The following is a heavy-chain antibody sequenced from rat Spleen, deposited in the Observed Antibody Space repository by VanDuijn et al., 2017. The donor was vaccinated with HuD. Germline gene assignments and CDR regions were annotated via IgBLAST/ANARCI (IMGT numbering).Heavy chain of an antibody. V-gene: IGHV5-20*01. CDR2: ISSDGSST. Sequence: EVQLVESGGGLVQPGGSLKLSCAASGFTFNDHFMAWVRQAPTKGLEWVATISSDGSSTYYRDSVKGRFTISRDNTKNTLFLQMDSLRSEDTATYHCTRAGYLRDWYFDFWGPGTMVTVSS. D-gene: IGHD2-2*01. CDR1: GFTFNDHF. CDR3: TRAGYLRDWYFDF. J-gene: IGHJ1*01.